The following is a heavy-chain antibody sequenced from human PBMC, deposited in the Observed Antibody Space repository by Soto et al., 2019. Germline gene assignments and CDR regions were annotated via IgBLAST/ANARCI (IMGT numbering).Heavy chain of an antibody. CDR2: IYHSGST. V-gene: IGHV4-38-2*02. Sequence: SETLSLTCTVSGYSISSGYYWGWIRQPPGKGLEWIGSIYHSGSTYYNPSLKSRVIISIDTSKNQFSLKLSSVTAADSAMYFCAREPYLPKARNDFWGQGTLVTVSS. J-gene: IGHJ4*02. CDR1: GYSISSGYY. CDR3: AREPYLPKARNDF.